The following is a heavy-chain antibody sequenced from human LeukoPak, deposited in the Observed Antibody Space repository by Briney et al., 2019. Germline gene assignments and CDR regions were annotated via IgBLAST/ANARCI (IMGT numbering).Heavy chain of an antibody. V-gene: IGHV3-23*01. Sequence: GGSLRLSCAASGFTFSSYAMSWVRQAPGKGLEWVSAISGSGGSTYYADSVKGRFTISRDNSKNTLYLQMRSLRAEHRAVYYCAKDRGYSYGQKGYWGQGTLVTVSS. CDR2: ISGSGGST. J-gene: IGHJ4*02. CDR3: AKDRGYSYGQKGY. CDR1: GFTFSSYA. D-gene: IGHD5-18*01.